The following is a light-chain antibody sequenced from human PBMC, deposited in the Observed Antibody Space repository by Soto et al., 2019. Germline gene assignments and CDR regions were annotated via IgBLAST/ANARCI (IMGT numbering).Light chain of an antibody. J-gene: IGKJ1*01. Sequence: VMTQSPATLSVSPGERASLSCRASQSVSSNLAWYQQKTGQAPRLLIYGASTRATGVPDRFSGSGSGTDFTLTISRLEPEDFAVYHCQQYGSLSWTFGQGTKVEIK. CDR1: QSVSSN. CDR2: GAS. CDR3: QQYGSLSWT. V-gene: IGKV3-20*01.